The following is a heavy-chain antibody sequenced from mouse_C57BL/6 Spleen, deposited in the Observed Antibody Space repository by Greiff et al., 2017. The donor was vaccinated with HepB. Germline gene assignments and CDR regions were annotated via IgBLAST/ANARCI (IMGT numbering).Heavy chain of an antibody. J-gene: IGHJ3*01. D-gene: IGHD2-4*01. Sequence: EVQLQQSGPELVKPGASVKISCKASGYTFTDYYMNWVKQSHGKSLEWIGDINPNNGGTSYNQKFKGKATLTVDKSSSTAYMERRSLTSVDSAVYYCVRDYDDDEGCAYWGQGTLVTVSA. CDR3: VRDYDDDEGCAY. CDR1: GYTFTDYY. CDR2: INPNNGGT. V-gene: IGHV1-26*01.